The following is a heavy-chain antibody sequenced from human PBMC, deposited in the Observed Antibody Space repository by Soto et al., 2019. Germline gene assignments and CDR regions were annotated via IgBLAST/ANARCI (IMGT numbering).Heavy chain of an antibody. CDR1: GGSISRGGYY. D-gene: IGHD3-22*01. CDR2: VYYSGTT. V-gene: IGHV4-31*03. Sequence: QVQLRESGPGLVKPSQTLSLTCTVSGGSISRGGYYWSWIRQRPGKGLEWIGHVYYSGTTYSNPSLRSRFTLSVDTSENQFSLKLTSRTAADTAMYFCARLDDSSGNLPFDLWGQGILVSVSS. CDR3: ARLDDSSGNLPFDL. J-gene: IGHJ4*02.